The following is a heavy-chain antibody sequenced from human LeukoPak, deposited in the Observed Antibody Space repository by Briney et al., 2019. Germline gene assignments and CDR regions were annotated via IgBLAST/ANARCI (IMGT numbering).Heavy chain of an antibody. CDR3: ARPPYGGVDY. V-gene: IGHV3-66*04. Sequence: GGSLRLSCAASGVTVSSYMCWVRQAPGKGLEWVSVIYSGGSIYYADSVKGRFTISRDKSKNTLYLQMNSLRAEDTAVYYCARPPYGGVDYWGQGTLVTVSS. CDR2: IYSGGSI. D-gene: IGHD4-23*01. CDR1: GVTVSSY. J-gene: IGHJ4*02.